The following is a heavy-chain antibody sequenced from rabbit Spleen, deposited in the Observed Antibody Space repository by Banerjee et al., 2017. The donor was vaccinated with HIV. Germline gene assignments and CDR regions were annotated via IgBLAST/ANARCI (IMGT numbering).Heavy chain of an antibody. CDR2: IYPITDTT. D-gene: IGHD1-1*01. CDR3: AREDVGGSYTL. J-gene: IGHJ4*01. CDR1: GFTISYYW. V-gene: IGHV1S7*01. Sequence: QLEESGGRLVQPGGSLTLSCKASGFTISYYWMNWVRQAPGKGLEWIGIIYPITDTTYYASWVNGRFTISSDNAQNTVDLQMNSLTAADTATYFCAREDVGGSYTLWGPGTLVTVS.